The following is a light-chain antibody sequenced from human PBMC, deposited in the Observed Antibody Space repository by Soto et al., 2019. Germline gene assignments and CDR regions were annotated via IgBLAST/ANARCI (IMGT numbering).Light chain of an antibody. Sequence: EIVMTQSPETLSVSPWEGATLPCRVSQSIRSNLAWYQQKPGQAPRLLIYGASTRATGIPARFSGSGSGTEFTLTISSLQPEDFAVYYCQQYTDWPWGTFGGGTKVDI. CDR1: QSIRSN. CDR3: QQYTDWPWGT. V-gene: IGKV3-15*01. J-gene: IGKJ4*01. CDR2: GAS.